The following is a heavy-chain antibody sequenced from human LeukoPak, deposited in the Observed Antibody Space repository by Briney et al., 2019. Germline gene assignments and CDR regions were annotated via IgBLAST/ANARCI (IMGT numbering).Heavy chain of an antibody. D-gene: IGHD3-16*02. CDR2: IYYSGST. J-gene: IGHJ4*02. V-gene: IGHV4-59*12. CDR3: ARGRRGSYRYYFDY. CDR1: GGSISSYY. Sequence: SETLSLTCTVSGGSISSYYWSWIRQPPGKGLEWIGYIYYSGSTNYNPSLKSRVTISVDTSKNQFSLKPSSVTAADTAVYYCARGRRGSYRYYFDYWGQGTLVTVSS.